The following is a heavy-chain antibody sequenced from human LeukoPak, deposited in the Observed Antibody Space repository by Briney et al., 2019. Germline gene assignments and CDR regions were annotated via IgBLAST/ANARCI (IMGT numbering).Heavy chain of an antibody. D-gene: IGHD6-19*01. J-gene: IGHJ6*03. CDR1: GGSISSGSYY. Sequence: PSETLSLTCTVSGGSISSGSYYWSWIRQPAGKGLEWIGRIYTSGSTNYNPSLKSRVTISVDTSKNQFSLKLSSVTAADTAVYYCARGSSGREYYYYYDMDVWGKGTAVTVSS. CDR3: ARGSSGREYYYYYDMDV. V-gene: IGHV4-61*02. CDR2: IYTSGST.